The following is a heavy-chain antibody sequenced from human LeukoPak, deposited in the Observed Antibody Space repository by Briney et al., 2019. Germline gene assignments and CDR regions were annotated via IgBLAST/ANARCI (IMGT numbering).Heavy chain of an antibody. CDR1: GFTFSSYA. J-gene: IGHJ4*02. CDR3: AKDLHSPHYDFWSGYVEGPAY. V-gene: IGHV3-23*01. Sequence: GGSLRLSCAASGFTFSSYAMSWVRQSPGKGLEGFSAISVRCGSTYYADCVKGRLTISRDNSKNTLYLQMNRLRAEDTAVYYCAKDLHSPHYDFWSGYVEGPAYWGQGTLVTVSS. CDR2: ISVRCGST. D-gene: IGHD3-3*01.